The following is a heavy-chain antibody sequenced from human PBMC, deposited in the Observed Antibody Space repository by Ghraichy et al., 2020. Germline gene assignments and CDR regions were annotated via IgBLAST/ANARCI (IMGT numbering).Heavy chain of an antibody. CDR2: ISYDGSNK. CDR3: ARDRGSGYGEIDY. Sequence: LSLTCAASGFTFSSYAMHWVRQAPGKGLEWVAVISYDGSNKYYADSVKGRFTISRDNSKNTLYLQMNSLRAEDTAVYYCARDRGSGYGEIDYWGQGTLVTVSS. D-gene: IGHD5-12*01. V-gene: IGHV3-30-3*01. CDR1: GFTFSSYA. J-gene: IGHJ4*02.